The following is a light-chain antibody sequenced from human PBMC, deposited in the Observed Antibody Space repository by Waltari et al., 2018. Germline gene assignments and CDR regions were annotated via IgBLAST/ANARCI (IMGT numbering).Light chain of an antibody. CDR2: DVS. CDR3: CSYAGNYIWV. Sequence: QSALTQPASVSGSPGQSVPISCTGASSYIGRYDIFPWNQPPPGNAPKLIICDVSKRPSGVSDRFSGSKSGDTASLTISGLQFEDEADYYCCSYAGNYIWVFGGGTRLTVL. CDR1: SSYIGRYDI. V-gene: IGLV2-23*02. J-gene: IGLJ3*02.